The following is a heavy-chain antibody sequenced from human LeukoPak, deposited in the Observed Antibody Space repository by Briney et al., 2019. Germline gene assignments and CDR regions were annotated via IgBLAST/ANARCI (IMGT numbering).Heavy chain of an antibody. Sequence: PGGSLRLSCAASGFTFSSYAMNWVRQAPGKGLQWVSGISESGTVTHYADSVKGRFTISRDNAKNSLYLQMNSLRAEDTAIYYCVRARGLLWGQGTLVTVSS. CDR1: GFTFSSYA. V-gene: IGHV3-21*01. CDR2: ISESGTVT. J-gene: IGHJ4*02. CDR3: VRARGLL. D-gene: IGHD2-15*01.